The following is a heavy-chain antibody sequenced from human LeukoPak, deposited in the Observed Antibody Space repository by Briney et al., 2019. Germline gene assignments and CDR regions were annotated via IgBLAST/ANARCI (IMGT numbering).Heavy chain of an antibody. V-gene: IGHV3-7*01. CDR3: ARDQWLVYYFDY. D-gene: IGHD6-19*01. J-gene: IGHJ4*02. CDR2: IKQDGSEK. Sequence: GGSLRLSCAASGFTFSSYAMHWVRQAPGKGLEWVANIKQDGSEKYYVDSVKGRFTISRDNAKNSLYLQMNSLRAEDTAVYYCARDQWLVYYFDYWGQGTLVTVSS. CDR1: GFTFSSYA.